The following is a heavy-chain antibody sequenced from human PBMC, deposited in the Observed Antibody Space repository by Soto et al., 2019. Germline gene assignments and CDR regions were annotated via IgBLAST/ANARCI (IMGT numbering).Heavy chain of an antibody. V-gene: IGHV4-34*01. J-gene: IGHJ6*02. CDR1: GGSFSGYY. D-gene: IGHD6-6*01. Sequence: QVQLQQWGAGLLKPSETLSLTCAVYGGSFSGYYWSWIRQPPGKGLEWIGEINHSGSTNYNPSLKSRVTISVDTSKNQFSLMRSSVTAADTAVYYCARIQAQYSSSSSLFYYYGMDVWGQGTTVTVSS. CDR3: ARIQAQYSSSSSLFYYYGMDV. CDR2: INHSGST.